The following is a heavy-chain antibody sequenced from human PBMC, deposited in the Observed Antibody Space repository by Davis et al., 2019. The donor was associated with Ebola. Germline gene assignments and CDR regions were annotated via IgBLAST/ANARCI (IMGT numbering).Heavy chain of an antibody. D-gene: IGHD2-21*02. CDR1: GFTFSSYV. CDR2: INTDGSTT. J-gene: IGHJ2*01. V-gene: IGHV3-74*01. CDR3: VRDPALVVTGGGWFFGL. Sequence: GESLKISCAASGFTFSSYVMHWVRQAPGKGLVWVSRINTDGSTTTYADSVKGRFTISRDNAKNTLYLQMNSLRAEDTAVYYCVRDPALVVTGGGWFFGLWGRGTLVTVSS.